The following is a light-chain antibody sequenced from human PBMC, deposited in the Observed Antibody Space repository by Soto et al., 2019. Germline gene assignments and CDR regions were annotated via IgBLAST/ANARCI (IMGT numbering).Light chain of an antibody. V-gene: IGKV3-20*01. CDR2: SAS. Sequence: EIVLTQSPGTLSLSPGERATLSCRASQSVSSSYLAWYQQKPGQAPRLLIYSASSRATGIPDRLSGNGSGTDFILTISRLEPEDFAVYYCQQYGSSLWTFGQGTKVDIK. CDR1: QSVSSSY. CDR3: QQYGSSLWT. J-gene: IGKJ1*01.